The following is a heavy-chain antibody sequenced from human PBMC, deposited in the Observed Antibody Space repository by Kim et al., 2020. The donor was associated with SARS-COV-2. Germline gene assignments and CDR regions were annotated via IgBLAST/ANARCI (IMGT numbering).Heavy chain of an antibody. D-gene: IGHD1-26*01. Sequence: YNPCLKSRVTISGDTSKNQFSLNMRSVTAADTAVYYCACNVGSTPDYYFDYWGRGALVTVSS. V-gene: IGHV4-39*07. J-gene: IGHJ4*02. CDR3: ACNVGSTPDYYFDY.